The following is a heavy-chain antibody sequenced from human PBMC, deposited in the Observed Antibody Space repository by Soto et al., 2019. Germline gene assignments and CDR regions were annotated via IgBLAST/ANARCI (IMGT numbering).Heavy chain of an antibody. CDR1: GGSISSSY. Sequence: PSETLSLTCTVSGGSISSSYWSWIRQPPGKGLEWIGYIYYSGSTNYNPSLKSRVTISVDTSKNQVSLRLSSVTAADTAVYYCARDVGYGLIDYWGQGTLVTVSP. V-gene: IGHV4-59*12. J-gene: IGHJ4*02. CDR2: IYYSGST. D-gene: IGHD5-18*01. CDR3: ARDVGYGLIDY.